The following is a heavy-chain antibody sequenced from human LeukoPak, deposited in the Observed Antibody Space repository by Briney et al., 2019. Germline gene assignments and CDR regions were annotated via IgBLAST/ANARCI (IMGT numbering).Heavy chain of an antibody. V-gene: IGHV3-64D*09. Sequence: GGSVRLSCSASGFIFSSYDMHWVRQAPGKGLEYVSGISSNGGSTYYADSVKGRFTISRDNSKNTLDLQMSSLRAEDTAVYYCVHGGYSGYDLDDWGQGTLVTVSS. D-gene: IGHD5-12*01. CDR3: VHGGYSGYDLDD. J-gene: IGHJ4*02. CDR1: GFIFSSYD. CDR2: ISSNGGST.